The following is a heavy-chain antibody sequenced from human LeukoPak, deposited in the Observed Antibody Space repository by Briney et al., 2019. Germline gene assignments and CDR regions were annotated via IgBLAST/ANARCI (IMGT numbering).Heavy chain of an antibody. V-gene: IGHV3-11*04. CDR2: ISSSGSTI. D-gene: IGHD3-22*01. Sequence: GGSLRLSCADSGFTFSDYYMSWIRQAPGKGLEWVSYISSSGSTIYYADSVKGRFTISRDNAKNSLYLQMNSLRAEDTAVYYCARDELPYYYASSGAFDIWGQGTMVTVSS. CDR1: GFTFSDYY. CDR3: ARDELPYYYASSGAFDI. J-gene: IGHJ3*02.